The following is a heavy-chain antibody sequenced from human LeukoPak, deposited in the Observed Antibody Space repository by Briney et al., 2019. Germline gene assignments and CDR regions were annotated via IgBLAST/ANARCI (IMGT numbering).Heavy chain of an antibody. CDR2: INPNSGDT. D-gene: IGHD1-26*01. V-gene: IGHV1-2*02. J-gene: IGHJ4*02. Sequence: ASVKVSCKASGYTFTGYYMHWVRQAPGQGLEWMGWINPNSGDTNYAQKFQGRVTMTSDTSISTAYMELSRLRSDDTAVFYCARGRRGRYSADYDYWGQGTLVTVSS. CDR1: GYTFTGYY. CDR3: ARGRRGRYSADYDY.